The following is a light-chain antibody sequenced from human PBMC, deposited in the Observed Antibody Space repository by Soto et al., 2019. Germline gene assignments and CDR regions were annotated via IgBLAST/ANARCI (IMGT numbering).Light chain of an antibody. CDR1: QSVSSN. CDR3: QQYNNWSPIT. CDR2: GAS. Sequence: EIVMTQSPATLSVAPGERATLSCRASQSVSSNLAWYQQKPGQAPRLLIYGASDRATGIPARFSGSRSGTEVTLTISSLQSEDFAVYYCQQYNNWSPITFGQGTRLEIK. J-gene: IGKJ5*01. V-gene: IGKV3-15*01.